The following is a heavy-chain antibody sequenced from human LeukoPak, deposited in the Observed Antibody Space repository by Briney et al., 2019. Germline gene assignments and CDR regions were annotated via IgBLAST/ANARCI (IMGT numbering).Heavy chain of an antibody. Sequence: GESLKISCKGSGYSFTSYWIGWVRQMPGKGLEWTGIIYPGDSDTRYSPSFQGQATISADKSISTAYLQWSSLKASDTAMYYCARPNTLDYGGIDYWGQGTLVTVSS. D-gene: IGHD4-23*01. CDR2: IYPGDSDT. CDR3: ARPNTLDYGGIDY. CDR1: GYSFTSYW. V-gene: IGHV5-51*01. J-gene: IGHJ4*02.